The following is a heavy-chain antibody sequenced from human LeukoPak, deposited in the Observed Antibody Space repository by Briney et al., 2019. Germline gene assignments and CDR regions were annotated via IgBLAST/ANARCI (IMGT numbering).Heavy chain of an antibody. CDR3: ARDRELAVAGTGDFDY. J-gene: IGHJ4*02. V-gene: IGHV3-21*01. CDR2: ISSSSSYI. CDR1: GFTFSSYS. D-gene: IGHD6-19*01. Sequence: PGGSLRLSCAASGFTFSSYSMNWVRQAPGKGLEWVSSISSSSSYIYYADSVKGRFTISRDNAKNSLYLQMNSLRAEDTAVYYCARDRELAVAGTGDFDYXGQXTXXXVSS.